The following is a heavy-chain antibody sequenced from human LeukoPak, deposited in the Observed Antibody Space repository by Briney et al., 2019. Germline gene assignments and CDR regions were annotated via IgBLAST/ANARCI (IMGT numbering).Heavy chain of an antibody. CDR3: ARDPVPSEYYDFWSGFDY. CDR2: INPNSGGT. J-gene: IGHJ4*02. CDR1: GYTFTGYY. Sequence: ASVKVSCKASGYTFTGYYMHWVRPAPGQGLAWMGWINPNSGGTNYAQKFQGRVTMTRDTSISTAYMELSRLRSDDTAVYYCARDPVPSEYYDFWSGFDYWGQGTLVTVSS. V-gene: IGHV1-2*02. D-gene: IGHD3-3*01.